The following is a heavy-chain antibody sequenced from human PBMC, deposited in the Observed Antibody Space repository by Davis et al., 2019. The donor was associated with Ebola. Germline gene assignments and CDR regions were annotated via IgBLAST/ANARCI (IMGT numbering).Heavy chain of an antibody. CDR1: GGSISSYY. CDR2: IYYSGST. J-gene: IGHJ4*02. D-gene: IGHD5-12*01. Sequence: SETLSLTCTVSGGSISSYYWSWIRQPPGKGLEWIGYIYYSGSTNYNPSLKSRVTISVDTSKNQFSLKLSSVTAADTAVYYCARRIPGRWLRLLGWGQGTLVTVSS. V-gene: IGHV4-59*08. CDR3: ARRIPGRWLRLLG.